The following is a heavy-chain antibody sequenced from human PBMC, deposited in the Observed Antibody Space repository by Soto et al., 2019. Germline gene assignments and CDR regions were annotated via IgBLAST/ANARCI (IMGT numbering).Heavy chain of an antibody. V-gene: IGHV1-69*02. Sequence: QVQLVQSGAEVKKPGSSVKVSCKASGGTFSSYTISWVRQAPGQGLEWMGRIIPILGIANYAQKFQGRVTITADKSTSTAYMELSSLRSEDTAVYYCARAGYGSGSANDYWGQGTLVTVSS. CDR3: ARAGYGSGSANDY. D-gene: IGHD3-10*01. CDR1: GGTFSSYT. J-gene: IGHJ4*02. CDR2: IIPILGIA.